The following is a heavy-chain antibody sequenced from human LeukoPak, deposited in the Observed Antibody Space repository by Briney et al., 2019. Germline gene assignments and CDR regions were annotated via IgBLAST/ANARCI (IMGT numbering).Heavy chain of an antibody. CDR3: AREFIYDIFTHIYDAFDI. Sequence: ASVKVSCKASGYTFTSYYMHWVRQAPGQGLEWMGIINPSGGSTSYAQKFQGRVTLTRDMSTSTVYMELSSLRFEDTAVYYCAREFIYDIFTHIYDAFDIWGQGTMVTVSS. D-gene: IGHD3-9*01. CDR1: GYTFTSYY. J-gene: IGHJ3*02. V-gene: IGHV1-46*01. CDR2: INPSGGST.